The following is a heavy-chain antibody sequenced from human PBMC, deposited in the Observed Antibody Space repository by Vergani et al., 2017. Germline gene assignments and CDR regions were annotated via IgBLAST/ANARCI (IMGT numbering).Heavy chain of an antibody. J-gene: IGHJ6*03. D-gene: IGHD2-2*02. CDR2: ISYDGSNK. Sequence: QVQLVESGGGVVQPGRSLRLSCAASGFTFSSYAMHWVRQAPGKGLEWVAVISYDGSNKYYADSVKGRFTISRDNSKNTLYLQMKSLRAGDTAVYYCARDSLPAIPPYYYCSYYMDVWGKGTTVTVSS. CDR1: GFTFSSYA. V-gene: IGHV3-30-3*01. CDR3: ARDSLPAIPPYYYCSYYMDV.